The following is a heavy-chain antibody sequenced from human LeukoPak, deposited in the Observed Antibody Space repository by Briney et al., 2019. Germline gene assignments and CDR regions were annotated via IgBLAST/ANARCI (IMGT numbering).Heavy chain of an antibody. Sequence: SETLSLTCTVSGGSISSSTHYWGWIRQPPGKGLEWIANIYYSGSTYYNPSLKSRLFISVDTSKNQFSLKLSSVTAADTAAYYCARDGSGSYLILNWFDPWGQGTLVTVSS. CDR2: IYYSGST. V-gene: IGHV4-39*07. CDR3: ARDGSGSYLILNWFDP. J-gene: IGHJ5*02. CDR1: GGSISSSTHY. D-gene: IGHD1-26*01.